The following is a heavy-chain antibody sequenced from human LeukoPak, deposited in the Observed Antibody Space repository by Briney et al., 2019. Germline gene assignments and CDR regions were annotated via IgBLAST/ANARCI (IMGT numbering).Heavy chain of an antibody. CDR3: AKKGSLGYAYYYVDV. Sequence: GGSLRLSCAASGFTFNKSWMSWVRQAPGKGPEWVANIKEDGTQKYYVDSVRGRFTISRDNAENSLYLQMNSLRDEDTAMYYCAKKGSLGYAYYYVDVWGKGTTVTVSS. D-gene: IGHD5-12*01. CDR2: IKEDGTQK. V-gene: IGHV3-7*01. J-gene: IGHJ6*03. CDR1: GFTFNKSW.